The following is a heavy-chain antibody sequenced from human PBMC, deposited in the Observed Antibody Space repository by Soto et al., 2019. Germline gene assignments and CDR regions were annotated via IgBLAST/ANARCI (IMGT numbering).Heavy chain of an antibody. J-gene: IGHJ6*02. CDR2: ISAYNGNT. CDR3: ARWGCISTSCYAFVYYGMDV. D-gene: IGHD2-2*01. V-gene: IGHV1-18*01. CDR1: GYTFTSYG. Sequence: GASVKVSCKASGYTFTSYGISWVRQAPGQGLEWMGWISAYNGNTNYAQKLQGRVTMTTDTSTSTAYMELRSLRSDDTAVYYCARWGCISTSCYAFVYYGMDVWGQGTTVTVSS.